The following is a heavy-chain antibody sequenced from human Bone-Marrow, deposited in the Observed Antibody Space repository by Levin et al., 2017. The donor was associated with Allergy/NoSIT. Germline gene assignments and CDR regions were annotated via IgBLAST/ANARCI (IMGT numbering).Heavy chain of an antibody. J-gene: IGHJ6*03. D-gene: IGHD3-10*01. CDR3: ARSHIYPSWGSRELLRDPNYYYYYYMDV. V-gene: IGHV5-51*01. CDR2: IYPGDSDT. Sequence: GESLKISCKGSGYSFTSYWIGWVRQMPGKGLEWMGIIYPGDSDTRYSPSFQGQVTISADKSISTAYLQWSSLKASDTAMYYCARSHIYPSWGSRELLRDPNYYYYYYMDVWGKGTTVTVSS. CDR1: GYSFTSYW.